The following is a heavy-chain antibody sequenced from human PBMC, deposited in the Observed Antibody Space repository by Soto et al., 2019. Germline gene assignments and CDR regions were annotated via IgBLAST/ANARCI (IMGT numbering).Heavy chain of an antibody. CDR1: GGSFSGYY. J-gene: IGHJ3*02. Sequence: QVQLQQWGAGLLKPSETLSLTCAVYGGSFSGYYWSWIRQPPGKGLEWIGEINHSGSTNYNPSLKSRVTISVDTSKHQFSLKLSSVTAADTAVYYCARAPIAVTGNAAFDIWGQGTMVTVSS. CDR2: INHSGST. D-gene: IGHD6-19*01. V-gene: IGHV4-34*01. CDR3: ARAPIAVTGNAAFDI.